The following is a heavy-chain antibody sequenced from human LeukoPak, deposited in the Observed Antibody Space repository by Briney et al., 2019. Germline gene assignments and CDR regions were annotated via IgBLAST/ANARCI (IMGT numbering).Heavy chain of an antibody. D-gene: IGHD1-14*01. Sequence: GGSLRLSCAASGFAFSTFAMNWVRQAPGKGLEWVSALSGNGAKTYYTNSVKGRFTIFRDNPKNTLFLQVNSLRVEDTAVYYCAKGGLTTPLHYWGQGTLVTVSS. CDR3: AKGGLTTPLHY. V-gene: IGHV3-23*01. CDR1: GFAFSTFA. J-gene: IGHJ4*02. CDR2: LSGNGAKT.